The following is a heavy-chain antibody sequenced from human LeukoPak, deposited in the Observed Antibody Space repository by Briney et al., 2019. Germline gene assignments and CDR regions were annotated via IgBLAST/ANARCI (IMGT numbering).Heavy chain of an antibody. V-gene: IGHV4-59*08. CDR3: AITGSGYPPEFDY. CDR1: GGSIISYY. D-gene: IGHD3-22*01. Sequence: SETLSLTCTVSGGSIISYYWSWIRQPPGKGLEWIGYIYYSGSTNYHPSLKSRVTISVETSKNQFSLKLSSVTAADTAVYYCAITGSGYPPEFDYWGQGTLVTVSS. CDR2: IYYSGST. J-gene: IGHJ4*02.